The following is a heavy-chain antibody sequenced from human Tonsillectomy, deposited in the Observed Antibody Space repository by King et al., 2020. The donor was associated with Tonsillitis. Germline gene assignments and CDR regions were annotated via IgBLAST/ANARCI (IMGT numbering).Heavy chain of an antibody. CDR1: GFTFSTYT. Sequence: EVQLVESGGGLVKPGGSLRLSCAASGFTFSTYTMNWVRQAPGKGLEWVSSIPSSGAYTHSADSVKGRFTISRDNAKNSLYPQMNSLRAEDTAVYYCVRGDGRDYWGQGTLVTVSS. V-gene: IGHV3-21*01. CDR2: IPSSGAYT. CDR3: VRGDGRDY. J-gene: IGHJ4*02.